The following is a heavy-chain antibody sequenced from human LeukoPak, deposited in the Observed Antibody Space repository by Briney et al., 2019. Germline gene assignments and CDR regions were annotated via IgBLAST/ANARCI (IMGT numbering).Heavy chain of an antibody. CDR3: AWFGTRCSSTSCYRNDAFDI. CDR1: GFTFSSYG. V-gene: IGHV3-33*01. Sequence: GGSLRLSCAASGFTFSSYGMHWVRQAPGKGLEWVAVIWYDGSNKYYADSVKGRFTISRDNSKNTLYLQMNSLRAEDTAVYYCAWFGTRCSSTSCYRNDAFDIWGQGTMVTVSS. J-gene: IGHJ3*02. CDR2: IWYDGSNK. D-gene: IGHD2-2*01.